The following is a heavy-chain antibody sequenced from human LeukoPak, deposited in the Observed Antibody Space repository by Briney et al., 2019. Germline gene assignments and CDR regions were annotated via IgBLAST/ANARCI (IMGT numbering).Heavy chain of an antibody. CDR2: ISAYNGNT. CDR3: ARDVSAVVELLQMGNWFDP. V-gene: IGHV1-18*01. CDR1: GYTFTSYG. J-gene: IGHJ5*02. Sequence: ASVKVSCKASGYTFTSYGISWVRQATGQGLEWMGWISAYNGNTNYAQKLQGRVTMTTDTSTSTAYMELRSLRSDDTAVYYCARDVSAVVELLQMGNWFDPWGQGTLVTVSS. D-gene: IGHD1-26*01.